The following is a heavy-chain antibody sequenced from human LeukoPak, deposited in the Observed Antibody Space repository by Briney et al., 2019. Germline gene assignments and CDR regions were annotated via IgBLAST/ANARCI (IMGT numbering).Heavy chain of an antibody. Sequence: SETLSLTCTVSGGSISSYYWSWIRQPPGKGLEWIGYIYYSGSTNYNPSLKSRVTISVDTSKNQFSLKLSSVTAADTAVYYCARHMGLGYTYFYPYSDYWGQGTLVTVSS. V-gene: IGHV4-59*08. D-gene: IGHD1-1*01. J-gene: IGHJ4*01. CDR2: IYYSGST. CDR3: ARHMGLGYTYFYPYSDY. CDR1: GGSISSYY.